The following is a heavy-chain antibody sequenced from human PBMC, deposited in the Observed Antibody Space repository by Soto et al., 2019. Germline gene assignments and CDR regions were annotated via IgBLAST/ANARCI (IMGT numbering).Heavy chain of an antibody. CDR2: ISYDGSNK. V-gene: IGHV3-30*18. CDR3: AKDLRDDYVWGSYRPSPNWSYGMDV. D-gene: IGHD3-16*02. CDR1: GFTFSSYG. Sequence: QVQLVESGGGVVQPGRSLRLSCAASGFTFSSYGMHWVRQAPGKGLEWVAVISYDGSNKYYADSVKGRFTISRDNSKNTLYLQMNSLRAEDTAVYYCAKDLRDDYVWGSYRPSPNWSYGMDVW. J-gene: IGHJ6*01.